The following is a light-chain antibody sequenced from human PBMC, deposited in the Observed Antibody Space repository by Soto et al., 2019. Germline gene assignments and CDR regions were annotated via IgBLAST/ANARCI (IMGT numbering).Light chain of an antibody. J-gene: IGKJ3*01. CDR3: QQFGSSPLFT. Sequence: EIVLTQSPGTLSLSPGERATLSCRASQSVSSIYLAWYQQKSGQAPRLLIYGASSRATGIPDRFSGSGSGTDFTLTISRLEPEDFAVYYCQQFGSSPLFTFGPGTKVDVK. CDR2: GAS. CDR1: QSVSSIY. V-gene: IGKV3-20*01.